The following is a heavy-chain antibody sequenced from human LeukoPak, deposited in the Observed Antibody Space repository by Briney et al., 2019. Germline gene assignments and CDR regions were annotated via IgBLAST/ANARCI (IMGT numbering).Heavy chain of an antibody. CDR2: IIPIFGIA. CDR3: ARGGDTAMVTSLGYFDY. D-gene: IGHD5-18*01. J-gene: IGHJ4*02. CDR1: GGTFSSYA. Sequence: SVKVSCKASGGTFSSYAISWVRQAPGQGLEWMGRIIPIFGIANYAQKFQGRVTITADKSTSTAYMELSSLRSEDTAVYYCARGGDTAMVTSLGYFDYWGQGTLVTVSS. V-gene: IGHV1-69*04.